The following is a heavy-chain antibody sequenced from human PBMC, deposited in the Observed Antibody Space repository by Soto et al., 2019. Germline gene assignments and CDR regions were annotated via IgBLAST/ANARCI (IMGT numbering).Heavy chain of an antibody. Sequence: ETLSLTCTVSGGSISSSSYYWGWIRQPPGKGLEWIGSIYYSGSTYYNPSLKSRVTISVDTSKNQFSLKLSSVTAADTAVYYCARQGPHGANWVRYFDSWGQGTLVTVSS. CDR3: ARQGPHGANWVRYFDS. V-gene: IGHV4-39*01. CDR1: GGSISSSSYY. J-gene: IGHJ4*02. D-gene: IGHD7-27*01. CDR2: IYYSGST.